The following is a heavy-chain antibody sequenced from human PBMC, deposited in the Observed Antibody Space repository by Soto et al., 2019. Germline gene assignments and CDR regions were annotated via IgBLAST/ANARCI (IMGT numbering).Heavy chain of an antibody. J-gene: IGHJ3*02. CDR1: GYTFTSYD. Sequence: EASVKVSCKASGYTFTSYDINWVRQATGQGLEWMGWMNPNSGNTGYAQKFQGRVTMTRNTSISTAYMELSSLRSEDTAVYYCAAFGVTTMTAFDIWGQGTMVTVSS. CDR2: MNPNSGNT. V-gene: IGHV1-8*01. CDR3: AAFGVTTMTAFDI. D-gene: IGHD4-17*01.